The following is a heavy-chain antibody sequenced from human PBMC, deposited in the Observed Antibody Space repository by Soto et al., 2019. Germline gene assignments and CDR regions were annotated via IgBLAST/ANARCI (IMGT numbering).Heavy chain of an antibody. CDR3: ARELTTVTTPTEAYYYYMDV. CDR2: IIPILGIA. V-gene: IGHV1-69*04. Sequence: ASVKVSCKASGGTFSSYTISWVRQAPGQGLEWMGRIIPILGIANYAQKFQGRVTITADKSTSTAYMELSSLRSDDTAVYYCARELTTVTTPTEAYYYYMDVWGQGTTVNVSS. CDR1: GGTFSSYT. J-gene: IGHJ6*03. D-gene: IGHD4-17*01.